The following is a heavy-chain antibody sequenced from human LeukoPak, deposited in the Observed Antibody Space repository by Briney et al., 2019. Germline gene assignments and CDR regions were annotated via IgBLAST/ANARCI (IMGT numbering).Heavy chain of an antibody. V-gene: IGHV3-23*01. J-gene: IGHJ4*02. CDR1: GFTFSSYA. CDR2: ISGSGGTT. CDR3: ARDFSGTYDY. D-gene: IGHD1-7*01. Sequence: GGSLRLSCAASGFTFSSYAMSWARQAPGKGLEWVSVISGSGGTTYYADSVKGRFTISRDSSKNTLYLEMISLRADDTAVYYCARDFSGTYDYWGQGTLVTVSS.